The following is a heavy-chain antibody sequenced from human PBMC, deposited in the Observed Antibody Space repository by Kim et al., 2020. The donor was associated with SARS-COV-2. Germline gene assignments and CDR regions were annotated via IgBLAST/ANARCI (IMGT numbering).Heavy chain of an antibody. Sequence: SVKVSCKASGGTFSSYAISWVRQAPGQGLEWMGGIIPIFGTANYAQKFQGRVTITADESTSTAYMELSSLRSEDTAVYYCATNVDIVATSDYGMDVWGQGTTVTVSS. CDR2: IIPIFGTA. D-gene: IGHD5-12*01. CDR1: GGTFSSYA. J-gene: IGHJ6*02. V-gene: IGHV1-69*13. CDR3: ATNVDIVATSDYGMDV.